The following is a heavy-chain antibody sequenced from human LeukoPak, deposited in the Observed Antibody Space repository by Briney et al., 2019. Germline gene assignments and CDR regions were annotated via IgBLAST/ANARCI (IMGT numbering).Heavy chain of an antibody. D-gene: IGHD2-2*02. Sequence: GAAVKVSCKASGGTFSSYAISWVRQAPGQGLEWVGGIIPIFGTANYAQKFQGRVTITADESTSTAYMELSSLRSEDTAVYYCARACSSTSRYNSYYYYYMDVWGKGTTFTVSS. J-gene: IGHJ6*03. CDR3: ARACSSTSRYNSYYYYYMDV. CDR2: IIPIFGTA. V-gene: IGHV1-69*13. CDR1: GGTFSSYA.